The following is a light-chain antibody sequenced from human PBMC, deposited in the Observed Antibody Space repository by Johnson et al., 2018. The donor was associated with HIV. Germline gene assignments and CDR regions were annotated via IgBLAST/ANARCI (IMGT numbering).Light chain of an antibody. Sequence: QSILTQPPSVSAAPGQKVTISCSGSSSNNGNNYVSWYQHLPGTAPKLLIYENNKRPSGIPDRFSGSKSGTSATLGITGLQTGDEADYYCGTWDTSLSARGVFGTGTKVTVL. CDR1: SSNNGNNY. J-gene: IGLJ1*01. V-gene: IGLV1-51*02. CDR3: GTWDTSLSARGV. CDR2: ENN.